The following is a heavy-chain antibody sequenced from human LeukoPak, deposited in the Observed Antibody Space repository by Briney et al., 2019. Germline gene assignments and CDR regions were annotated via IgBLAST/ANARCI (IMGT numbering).Heavy chain of an antibody. Sequence: PSETLSLTCTVSGGSISSYYWSWIRQPPGKGLEWIGYIYYSGSTNYNPSLKSRVTISVDTSKNQFSLKLSSVTAADTAVYYCARGRSSSVVWFDPWGQGTLVTVSS. CDR2: IYYSGST. V-gene: IGHV4-59*12. CDR1: GGSISSYY. CDR3: ARGRSSSVVWFDP. D-gene: IGHD6-13*01. J-gene: IGHJ5*02.